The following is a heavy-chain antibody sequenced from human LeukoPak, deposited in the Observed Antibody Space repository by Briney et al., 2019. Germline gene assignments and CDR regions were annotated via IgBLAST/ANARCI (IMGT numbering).Heavy chain of an antibody. J-gene: IGHJ4*02. CDR2: MTGPADTT. CDR3: AKGAEIDH. V-gene: IGHV3-23*01. Sequence: PGGSLRLSCAASGFNFNNFAMSWVRQALGKGPEWLSAMTGPADTTYYAESVKGRFTISRDYSKGMVYLQMNSLRVEDTAIYYCAKGAEIDHWGRGTLVTVSS. CDR1: GFNFNNFA.